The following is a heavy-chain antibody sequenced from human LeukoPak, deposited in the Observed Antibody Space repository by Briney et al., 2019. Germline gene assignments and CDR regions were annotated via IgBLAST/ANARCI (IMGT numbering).Heavy chain of an antibody. J-gene: IGHJ6*04. D-gene: IGHD3-10*01. CDR2: FDPEDGET. Sequence: ASVKVSCKVSGYTLTELSMHWVRQAPGKGLEWMGGFDPEDGETIYAQKFQGRVTMTEGTSTDTAYMELSSLRSEDTAVYYCATTITMVRGVPYYYGMDVWGKGTTVTVSS. CDR3: ATTITMVRGVPYYYGMDV. CDR1: GYTLTELS. V-gene: IGHV1-24*01.